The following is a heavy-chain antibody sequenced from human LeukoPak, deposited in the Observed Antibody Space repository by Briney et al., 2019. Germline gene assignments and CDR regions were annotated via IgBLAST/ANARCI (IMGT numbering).Heavy chain of an antibody. CDR2: IYYSKNT. CDR3: VSPRGFSYGYFDY. D-gene: IGHD5-18*01. V-gene: IGHV4-59*05. Sequence: GSLRLSCAASGFTFSGYEMNWVRQAPGKGLEWIGSIYYSKNTYYNPSLKSRVTISADTSKNQFSLTLGSVSATDTAVYYCVSPRGFSYGYFDYWGQGTLVTVSS. CDR1: GFTFSGYE. J-gene: IGHJ4*02.